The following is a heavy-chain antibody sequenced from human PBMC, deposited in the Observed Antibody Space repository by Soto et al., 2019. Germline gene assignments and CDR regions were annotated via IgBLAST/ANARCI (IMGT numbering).Heavy chain of an antibody. CDR2: ISAYNGNT. J-gene: IGHJ6*02. D-gene: IGHD7-27*01. V-gene: IGHV1-18*01. Sequence: ASVKVSCKASGYTFTSYGIRWVRQSPGQGLEWMGWISAYNGNTNYAQKLQGRVTMTTDTSTSTAYMELRSLRSDDTAVYYCARVRPGTGNYYYYYGMDVWGQGTTVTVSS. CDR1: GYTFTSYG. CDR3: ARVRPGTGNYYYYYGMDV.